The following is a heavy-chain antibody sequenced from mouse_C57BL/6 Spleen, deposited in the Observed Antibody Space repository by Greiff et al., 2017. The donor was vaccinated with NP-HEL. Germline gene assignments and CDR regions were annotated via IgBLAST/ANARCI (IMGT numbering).Heavy chain of an antibody. D-gene: IGHD2-2*01. CDR1: GYAFTNYL. Sequence: QVQLQQSGAELVRPGTSVKVSCKASGYAFTNYLIEWVKQRPGQGLEWIGVINPGSGGTNYNEQFKGKATLTADKSSSTAYMKLSSLTSEDSAVYFCARDGYDEGDYAMDDWGQGTSVTVSS. V-gene: IGHV1-54*01. CDR2: INPGSGGT. J-gene: IGHJ4*01. CDR3: ARDGYDEGDYAMDD.